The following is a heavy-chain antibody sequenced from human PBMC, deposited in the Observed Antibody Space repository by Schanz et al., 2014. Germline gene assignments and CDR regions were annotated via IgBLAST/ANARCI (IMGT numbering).Heavy chain of an antibody. CDR1: GYTFTDYY. J-gene: IGHJ4*02. CDR2: IFLNDGGT. D-gene: IGHD1-26*01. V-gene: IGHV1-46*01. CDR3: ARERPRKGDFDY. Sequence: QVQLVQSGGEVKKPGASVKLSCKSSGYTFTDYYMQWVRQAPGQGLEWLGTIFLNDGGTHSAEKFQGRIIMTRDTSTSTVYLDLSSLRSEDTAVYYCARERPRKGDFDYWGQGTLVTVSS.